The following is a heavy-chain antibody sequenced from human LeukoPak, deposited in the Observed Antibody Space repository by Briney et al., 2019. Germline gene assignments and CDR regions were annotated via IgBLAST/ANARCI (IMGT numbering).Heavy chain of an antibody. D-gene: IGHD6-13*01. CDR3: ARQYSTNWYDDRGWFDP. J-gene: IGHJ5*02. CDR1: GGSISSSSYY. CDR2: IYHSGST. Sequence: SETLSLTCTVSGGSISSSSYYWGWIRQPPGKGLEWIGSIYHSGSTSYNPSLKSRVTISVGTSKNQFSLKLSSVTAADTAFYYCARQYSTNWYDDRGWFDPWGQGTLVTVSS. V-gene: IGHV4-39*01.